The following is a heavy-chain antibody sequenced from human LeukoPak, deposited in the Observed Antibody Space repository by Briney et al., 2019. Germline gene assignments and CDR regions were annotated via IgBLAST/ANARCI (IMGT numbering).Heavy chain of an antibody. CDR2: IYTSGS. Sequence: PSETLSLTCAVSGGSISRGSYYWSWIRQPAGKGLEWIGRIYTSGSTTTNYNPSLKSRVTISVDTSKNQFSLRLSSVTAADTAVYYCARDGAYSSGWDLCYYWGQGTLVTVSS. V-gene: IGHV4-61*02. D-gene: IGHD6-19*01. CDR3: ARDGAYSSGWDLCYY. CDR1: GGSISRGSYY. J-gene: IGHJ4*02.